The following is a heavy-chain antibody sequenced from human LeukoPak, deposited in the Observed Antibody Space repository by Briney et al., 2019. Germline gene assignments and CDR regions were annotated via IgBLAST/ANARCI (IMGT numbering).Heavy chain of an antibody. CDR1: GFTFSSYD. Sequence: PGGSLRLSCAASGFTFSSYDMHWVRQATGKGLEWVSAIGTAGDTYYPGSVKGRFTISRDNAKNSLYLQMNSLRAEDTAVYYCAKGGDIVVVPAAIGYWGQGTLVTVSS. J-gene: IGHJ4*02. CDR3: AKGGDIVVVPAAIGY. V-gene: IGHV3-13*01. D-gene: IGHD2-2*02. CDR2: IGTAGDT.